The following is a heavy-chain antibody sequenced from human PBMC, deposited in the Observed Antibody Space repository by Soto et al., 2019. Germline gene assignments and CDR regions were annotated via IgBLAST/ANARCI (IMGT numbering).Heavy chain of an antibody. CDR3: ARDRSNSPDYFDF. Sequence: SETLSLTCTVSGGSIDNYEYYWTWIRQPPGKGLEWVGYIYYSGRTNYNPSLNSRLTISLDTSKNQFSLRLTSVSAADTAMYYCARDRSNSPDYFDFWGQRXLVTASS. CDR1: GGSIDNYEYY. J-gene: IGHJ4*02. V-gene: IGHV4-30-4*01. CDR2: IYYSGRT. D-gene: IGHD6-6*01.